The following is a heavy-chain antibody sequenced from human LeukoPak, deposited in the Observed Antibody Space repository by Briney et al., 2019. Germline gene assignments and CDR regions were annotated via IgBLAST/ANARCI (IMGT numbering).Heavy chain of an antibody. D-gene: IGHD3-22*01. CDR3: ARGLYYYDSSGAGY. Sequence: ASVKVSCTASGYTFTSYYMHWVRQAPGQGLEWMGIINPSGGGTNYAQKFQGRVTMTRDMSTSTVYMELSSLRSEDTAVYYCARGLYYYDSSGAGYWGQGTLVTVSS. CDR2: INPSGGGT. J-gene: IGHJ4*02. CDR1: GYTFTSYY. V-gene: IGHV1-46*01.